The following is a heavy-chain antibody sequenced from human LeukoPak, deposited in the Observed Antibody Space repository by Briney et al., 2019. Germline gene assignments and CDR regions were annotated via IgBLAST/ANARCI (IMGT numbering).Heavy chain of an antibody. CDR2: ISGSGGST. CDR1: GFTFSSYV. J-gene: IGHJ5*02. Sequence: GGSLRLSCAASGFTFSSYVMSWVRQAPGKGLEWVSAISGSGGSTYYADSVKGRFTISRDNSKNTLYLQMNSLRAEDTAVYYCARFHLILGFDPWGQGTLVTVSS. D-gene: IGHD3-3*01. CDR3: ARFHLILGFDP. V-gene: IGHV3-23*01.